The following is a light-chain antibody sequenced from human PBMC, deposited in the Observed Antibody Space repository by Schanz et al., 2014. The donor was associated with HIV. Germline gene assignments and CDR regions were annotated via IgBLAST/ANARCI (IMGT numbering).Light chain of an antibody. CDR2: AAS. CDR1: QTISNS. V-gene: IGKV1-9*01. CDR3: QQYNNYPLT. Sequence: DIQLPQSPALLSASVGDRVTITCRASQTISNSLAWYQQRPGKAPKVLIYAASSLQRGAPSRFSGSGSGTEFTLTISSLQPEDFATYYCQQYNNYPLTFGLGTKVAIK. J-gene: IGKJ1*01.